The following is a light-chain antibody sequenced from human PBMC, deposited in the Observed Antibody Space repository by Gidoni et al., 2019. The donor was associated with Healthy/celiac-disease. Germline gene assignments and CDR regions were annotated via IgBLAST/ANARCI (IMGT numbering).Light chain of an antibody. CDR1: QSSSSW. V-gene: IGKV1-5*03. CDR2: KAY. Sequence: DIQMTQSPSTLSASVGDRVTITCRASQSSSSWLAWYQQKPGKAPKLLIYKAYSLESGVPSRFSGIGSGTEFTLTISSLQPDDFATYYCQQYNSDPYTFGQGTKLEIK. J-gene: IGKJ2*01. CDR3: QQYNSDPYT.